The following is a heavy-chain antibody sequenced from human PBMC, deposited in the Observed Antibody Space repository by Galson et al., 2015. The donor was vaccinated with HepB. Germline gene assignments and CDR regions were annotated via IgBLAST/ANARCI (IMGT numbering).Heavy chain of an antibody. V-gene: IGHV3-7*03. J-gene: IGHJ6*02. CDR3: ARELLIVVEGMDV. CDR1: GFTFSSYW. CDR2: IKQDGSEK. D-gene: IGHD2-2*01. Sequence: SLRLSCAASGFTFSSYWMSWVRQAPGKGLEWVANIKQDGSEKYYVDSVKGRFTISRDNAKNSLYLQMNSLRAEDTAVYYCARELLIVVEGMDVWGQGTTVTVSS.